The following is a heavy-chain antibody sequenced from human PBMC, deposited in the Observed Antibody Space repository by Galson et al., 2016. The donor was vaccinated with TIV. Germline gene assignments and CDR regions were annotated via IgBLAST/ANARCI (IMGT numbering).Heavy chain of an antibody. CDR2: ISHRGSP. CDR1: GASLRGYY. V-gene: IGHV4-34*03. D-gene: IGHD3-3*01. J-gene: IGHJ4*02. Sequence: SETLSLTCVVNGASLRGYYWSWVRQSPGKGLEWIGDISHRGSPNYSPSLKSRGTISEDPSNNKVSLTLNSVTAGDTAIYYCLRTAYWSGYGDYWGQGILVTVSS. CDR3: LRTAYWSGYGDY.